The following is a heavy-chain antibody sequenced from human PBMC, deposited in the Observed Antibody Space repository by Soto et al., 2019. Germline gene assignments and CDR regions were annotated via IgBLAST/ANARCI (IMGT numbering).Heavy chain of an antibody. CDR1: GGSFSGYY. CDR3: ARFFWSGYPTPYYYYGMDV. CDR2: INHSGST. J-gene: IGHJ6*02. D-gene: IGHD3-3*01. Sequence: PSETLSLTCAVYGGSFSGYYWSWIRQPPGKGLEWIGEINHSGSTNYNPSLKSRVTISVDTSKNQFSLKLSSVTAADTAVYYCARFFWSGYPTPYYYYGMDVWGQGTTVTVSS. V-gene: IGHV4-34*01.